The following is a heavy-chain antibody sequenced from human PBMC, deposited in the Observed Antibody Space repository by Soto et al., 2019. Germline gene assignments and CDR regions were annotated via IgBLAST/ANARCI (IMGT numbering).Heavy chain of an antibody. CDR2: IIPILGIA. D-gene: IGHD4-17*01. V-gene: IGHV1-69*02. CDR3: AVEENDLHGDYEWTLGY. Sequence: QVQLVQSGAEVKKPGSSVKVSCKASGGTFSSYTISWVRQAPGQGLEWMGRIIPILGIANYAQKFQGRVTITADKSTSTAYMELSSLRSEDTAVYYCAVEENDLHGDYEWTLGYWGQGTLVTVSS. CDR1: GGTFSSYT. J-gene: IGHJ4*02.